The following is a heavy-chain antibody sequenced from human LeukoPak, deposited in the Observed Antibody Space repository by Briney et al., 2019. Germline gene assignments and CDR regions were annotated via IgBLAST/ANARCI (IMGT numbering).Heavy chain of an antibody. J-gene: IGHJ4*02. Sequence: SETLSLTCTVSGGSMKNYYWSWIRQPPGKGLEWIGYIHDTRGTNYNPYLKSRVTMSVDTSKNQFSLKLSSVTAADTAVYYCAREVDDYGDYVSDYWGQGTLVTVSS. CDR2: IHDTRGT. CDR3: AREVDDYGDYVSDY. D-gene: IGHD4-17*01. CDR1: GGSMKNYY. V-gene: IGHV4-59*12.